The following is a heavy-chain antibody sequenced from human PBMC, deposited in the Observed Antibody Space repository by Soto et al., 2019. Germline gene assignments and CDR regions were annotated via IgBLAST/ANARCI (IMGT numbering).Heavy chain of an antibody. J-gene: IGHJ6*02. V-gene: IGHV4-59*01. D-gene: IGHD2-2*02. CDR2: IYYSGST. CDR1: GGSISSYY. Sequence: PSETLSLTCTVSGGSISSYYWSWIRQPPGKGLEWIGYIYYSGSTNYNPSLKSRVTISVDTSKNQFSLKLSSVTAADTAVYYCARGCSSTSCYTPFYGMDVWGQGTTVTVSS. CDR3: ARGCSSTSCYTPFYGMDV.